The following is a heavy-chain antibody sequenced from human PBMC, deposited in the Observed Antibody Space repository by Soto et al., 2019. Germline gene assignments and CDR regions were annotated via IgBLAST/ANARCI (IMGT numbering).Heavy chain of an antibody. Sequence: EVQVVESGGGLAQPGGSLRLSCAASGFTFSNYWMSWVRQAPGKGLEWVANIKQDGGEKYYVDSVKGRFTISRDNAKDSPYLQLNRLRGEDTGGYYCAGVGFYGSGNYGNYFDYWGQGTLVTVSS. CDR3: AGVGFYGSGNYGNYFDY. CDR1: GFTFSNYW. CDR2: IKQDGGEK. V-gene: IGHV3-7*03. D-gene: IGHD3-10*01. J-gene: IGHJ4*02.